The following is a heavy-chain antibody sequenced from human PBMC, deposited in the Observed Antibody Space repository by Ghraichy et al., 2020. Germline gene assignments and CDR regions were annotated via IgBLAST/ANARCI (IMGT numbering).Heavy chain of an antibody. CDR3: VREIDQLRYFDS. CDR2: IFHSGST. CDR1: GDSIISNNW. J-gene: IGHJ4*02. D-gene: IGHD2-2*01. Sequence: SETLSLTCAVSGDSIISNNWWSWVRQPPGKGLEWIGEIFHSGSTNYNPSLKSRITISLDKSKNQFSLKMTSVTAADTAVYYCVREIDQLRYFDSWGQGTLVTVSS. V-gene: IGHV4-4*02.